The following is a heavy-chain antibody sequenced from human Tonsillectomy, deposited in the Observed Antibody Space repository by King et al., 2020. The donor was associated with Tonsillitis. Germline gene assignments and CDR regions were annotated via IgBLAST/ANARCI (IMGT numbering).Heavy chain of an antibody. J-gene: IGHJ4*02. CDR3: AKRGIEPSGRGFAAV. CDR1: GFTSSSYA. V-gene: IGHV3-23*01. Sequence: VQLLESGGGLVQPGGSLRLTCATSGFTSSSYAMSWVRQAPGKGLEWVSGISDNGAGTHYADSVKGRFTISRDNSKNTLYLQMNSLRAEDTAIYYCAKRGIEPSGRGFAAVGGQGTLVTVPS. CDR2: ISDNGAGT. D-gene: IGHD6-13*01.